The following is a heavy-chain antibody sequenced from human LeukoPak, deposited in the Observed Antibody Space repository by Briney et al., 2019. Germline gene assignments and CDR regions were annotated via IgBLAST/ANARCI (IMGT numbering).Heavy chain of an antibody. J-gene: IGHJ4*02. Sequence: PGGSLRLSCAASGFTFNSYWMSWVRQAPGKGLEWVANIKEDGSAQYYVDSVKGRFTISRDNAKNSLFLQMNSLRAEDTAVYYCARLPAYCSSTSCYYDYWGQGTLVTVSS. CDR3: ARLPAYCSSTSCYYDY. CDR1: GFTFNSYW. V-gene: IGHV3-7*01. CDR2: IKEDGSAQ. D-gene: IGHD2-2*01.